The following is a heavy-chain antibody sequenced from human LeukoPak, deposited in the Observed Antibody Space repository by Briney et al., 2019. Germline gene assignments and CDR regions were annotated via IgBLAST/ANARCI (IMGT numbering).Heavy chain of an antibody. V-gene: IGHV3-21*01. Sequence: PGGSLRLSCAASGFTFSSYSMNWVRQAPGKGLEWVSSISSSSSYIYYADSVKGRFTISRDNAKNSLYLQMNSLRAEDTAVYYCARVSYDILTGYSYIDYWGQGTLVTVSS. CDR2: ISSSSSYI. D-gene: IGHD3-9*01. J-gene: IGHJ4*02. CDR1: GFTFSSYS. CDR3: ARVSYDILTGYSYIDY.